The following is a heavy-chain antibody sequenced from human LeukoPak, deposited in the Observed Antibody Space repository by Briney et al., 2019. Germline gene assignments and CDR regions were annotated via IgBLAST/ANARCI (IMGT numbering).Heavy chain of an antibody. CDR2: IIPIFGTA. CDR1: GGTFSSYA. J-gene: IGHJ4*02. CDR3: ARVRAVGLNYYGSGSYLDY. V-gene: IGHV1-69*13. D-gene: IGHD3-10*01. Sequence: ASVKVSCKASGGTFSSYATSWVRQAPGQGLEWMGGIIPIFGTANYAQKFQGRVTITADESTSTAYMELSSLRSEDTAVYYCARVRAVGLNYYGSGSYLDYWGQGTLVTVSS.